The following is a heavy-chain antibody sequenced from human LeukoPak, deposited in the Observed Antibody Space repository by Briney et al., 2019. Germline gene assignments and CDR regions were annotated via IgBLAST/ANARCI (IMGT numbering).Heavy chain of an antibody. CDR3: ARDACSSTICQAGGNWFDP. CDR1: GYTFTSFY. V-gene: IGHV1-46*01. CDR2: INPSGGSR. J-gene: IGHJ5*02. D-gene: IGHD2-2*01. Sequence: ASVKVSCKASGYTFTSFYMHWVRQAPGQGLEWMGTINPSGGSRSYAQKFQGRVTMTRDTSTSTVYMELSSLRSEDTAVYFCARDACSSTICQAGGNWFDPWGQGTLVIVS.